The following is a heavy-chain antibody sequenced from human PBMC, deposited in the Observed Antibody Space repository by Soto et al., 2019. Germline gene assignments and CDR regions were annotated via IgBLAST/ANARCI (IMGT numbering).Heavy chain of an antibody. CDR3: VRVAYGDLGG. D-gene: IGHD4-17*01. J-gene: IGHJ4*02. CDR2: IKSDGSDT. V-gene: IGHV3-74*01. CDR1: GFTFSSYW. Sequence: EVQLVESGGGLVQPGGSLRLSCAASGFTFSSYWMHWVRQAPGKGLVWVSRIKSDGSDTSYADSVKGRFTISRDNAKNTLYPQMSSLRAEDTAVYYCVRVAYGDLGGWGQGTRVTVSS.